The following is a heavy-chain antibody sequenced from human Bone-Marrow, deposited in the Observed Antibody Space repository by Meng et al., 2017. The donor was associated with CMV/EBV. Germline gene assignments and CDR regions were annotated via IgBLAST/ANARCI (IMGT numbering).Heavy chain of an antibody. CDR3: ARSWDGYPRLSGMDA. CDR1: GFTFSGYA. Sequence: GGSLRLSCVASGFTFSGYAMHWVRQAPGKGLEWVAQTSKDGTKNDYAESVQGRFTISRDNSNNTLSLQMNSLRDEDTAIYHCARSWDGYPRLSGMDAWGQGTTVTVSS. CDR2: TSKDGTKN. D-gene: IGHD6-25*01. V-gene: IGHV3-30*04. J-gene: IGHJ6*02.